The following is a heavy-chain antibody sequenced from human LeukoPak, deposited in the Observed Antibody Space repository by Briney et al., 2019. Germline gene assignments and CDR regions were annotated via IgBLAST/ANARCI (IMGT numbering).Heavy chain of an antibody. CDR2: IYYSGST. CDR3: ARGSRYNWNYAIGY. Sequence: SETLSLTCAVYGESFSGSYWSWIRQPPGKGLEWIGHIYYSGSTNYNASLKSRVTISVDTSKNQFSLKLSSVTAADTAVYYCARGSRYNWNYAIGYWGQGTLVTVSS. V-gene: IGHV4-59*01. CDR1: GESFSGSY. J-gene: IGHJ4*02. D-gene: IGHD1-7*01.